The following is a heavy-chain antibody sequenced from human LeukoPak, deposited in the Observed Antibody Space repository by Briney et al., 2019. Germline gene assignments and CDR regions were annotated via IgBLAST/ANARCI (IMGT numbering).Heavy chain of an antibody. J-gene: IGHJ4*02. Sequence: SETLSLTCTVSGGSISSYYWSWIRQPPGKGLEWIGYIYYSGSTNYNPSLKSRVTISVDTSKNQFSLKLSSVTATDTAVYYCARGRDGYNWAFDSWGQGTLVTVSS. CDR2: IYYSGST. CDR3: ARGRDGYNWAFDS. CDR1: GGSISSYY. V-gene: IGHV4-59*01. D-gene: IGHD5-24*01.